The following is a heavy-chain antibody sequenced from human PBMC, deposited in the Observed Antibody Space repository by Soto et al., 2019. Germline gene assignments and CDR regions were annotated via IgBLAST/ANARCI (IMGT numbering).Heavy chain of an antibody. V-gene: IGHV3-23*01. CDR2: ISGSGAGT. Sequence: QPGGSLRLSCTASGFTFSSSAMSWVRQAPGRGLEWVSGISGSGAGTYYADSVKGRFTISRDNSKNTLYLQMSGLRVEDTAVYYCAKGRTIFGEVISFDDYYGMYVWGQGTPVTGSS. CDR1: GFTFSSSA. D-gene: IGHD3-3*01. CDR3: AKGRTIFGEVISFDDYYGMYV. J-gene: IGHJ6*02.